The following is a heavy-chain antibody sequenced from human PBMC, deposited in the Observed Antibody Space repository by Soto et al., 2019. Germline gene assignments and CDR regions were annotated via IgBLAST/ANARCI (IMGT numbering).Heavy chain of an antibody. V-gene: IGHV1-2*04. Sequence: QVQLVQSGAEVKKPGASVKVSCKASGYTFTGYYMHWVRQAPGQGLEWMGWINPNSGGTNYAQKFQGWVTMTRDTSISTAYMELSRLRSDDTAVYYCARASTEDIAANWFDPWGQGTLVTVSS. CDR3: ARASTEDIAANWFDP. D-gene: IGHD6-13*01. CDR2: INPNSGGT. J-gene: IGHJ5*02. CDR1: GYTFTGYY.